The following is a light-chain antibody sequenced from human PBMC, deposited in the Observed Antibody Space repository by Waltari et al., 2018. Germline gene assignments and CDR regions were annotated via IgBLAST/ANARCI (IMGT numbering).Light chain of an antibody. J-gene: IGKJ1*01. CDR3: QQRSSWPGT. V-gene: IGKV3-11*01. CDR2: SAS. Sequence: EIVLTQSPATLSLSPGERATLSCRASQSVSYSLAWYQQKPGQPPRLLIYSASNRATGIPARFSGSGSGSDFTLTISRLEPEDFAVYYCQQRSSWPGTFGQGTKVEIK. CDR1: QSVSYS.